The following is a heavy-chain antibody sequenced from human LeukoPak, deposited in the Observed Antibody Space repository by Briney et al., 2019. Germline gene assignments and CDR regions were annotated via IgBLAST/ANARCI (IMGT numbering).Heavy chain of an antibody. CDR1: GGSISSYY. Sequence: SETLSLTCTVSGGSISSYYWSWIRQPPGKGLEWIGYIYYSGSTNYNPSLKSRVTISVDTSKNQFSLKLSSVTAADTAVYYCARVYDFWSGYYDHYYGMDVWGQGTTVAVSS. CDR2: IYYSGST. J-gene: IGHJ6*02. CDR3: ARVYDFWSGYYDHYYGMDV. D-gene: IGHD3-3*01. V-gene: IGHV4-59*01.